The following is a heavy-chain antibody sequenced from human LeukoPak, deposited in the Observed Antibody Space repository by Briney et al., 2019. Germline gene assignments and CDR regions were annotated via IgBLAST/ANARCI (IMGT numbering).Heavy chain of an antibody. CDR2: INPNSGGT. Sequence: GASVKVSCKASGYTFTGYYMHWVRQAPGQGLEWMGWINPNSGGTTYAQKFQGRVTMTRDTSISTAYMELSRLRSDDTAVYYCARDGKPWLVTSLFDYWGQGTLVTVSS. J-gene: IGHJ4*02. V-gene: IGHV1-2*02. D-gene: IGHD6-19*01. CDR3: ARDGKPWLVTSLFDY. CDR1: GYTFTGYY.